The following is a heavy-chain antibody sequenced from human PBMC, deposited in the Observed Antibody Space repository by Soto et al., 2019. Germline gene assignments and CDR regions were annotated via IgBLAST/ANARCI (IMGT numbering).Heavy chain of an antibody. V-gene: IGHV5-51*01. D-gene: IGHD3-9*01. Sequence: PGESLKISCEGFGYSFSKYWIAWVRQMPGKGLEWMGSIYPGDSDTKYSPSLQGQVTISADKSTNIAYLQWSGLQASDTDMYSCARLTGFPLFHSMYVWGQGTMVTVSS. CDR2: IYPGDSDT. J-gene: IGHJ6*02. CDR1: GYSFSKYW. CDR3: ARLTGFPLFHSMYV.